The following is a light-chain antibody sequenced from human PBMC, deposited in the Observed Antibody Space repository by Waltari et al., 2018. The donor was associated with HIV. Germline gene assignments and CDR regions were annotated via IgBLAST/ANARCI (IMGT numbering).Light chain of an antibody. CDR2: SAS. J-gene: IGKJ3*01. Sequence: DVQMTQSPSSVSASVGDSVTITCRASQGIGTYLAWYQQKPGKAPKLLISSASTLESGVPSRFSGSGSGTDFTLTINSLQPEDFTTYYCQQANSFPFTFGPGTKVDIE. V-gene: IGKV1-12*02. CDR3: QQANSFPFT. CDR1: QGIGTY.